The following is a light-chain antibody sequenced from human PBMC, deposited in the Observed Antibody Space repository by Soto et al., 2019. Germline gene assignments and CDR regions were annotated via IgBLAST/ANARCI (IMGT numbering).Light chain of an antibody. CDR3: QQYGGSPRT. J-gene: IGKJ2*01. Sequence: EIVLTQSPGTLSLSPGERATLSCRASQSVSSSHLAWYQQKPGQAPRLLIYGASFRATGIPDRFSGSASGTDFTLTISRLKPEDFAVYYCQQYGGSPRTFGQGTKLEIK. V-gene: IGKV3-20*01. CDR2: GAS. CDR1: QSVSSSH.